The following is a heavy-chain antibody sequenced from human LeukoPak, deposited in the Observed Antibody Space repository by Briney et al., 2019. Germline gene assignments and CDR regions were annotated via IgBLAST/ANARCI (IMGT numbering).Heavy chain of an antibody. CDR1: GYTFTSYG. D-gene: IGHD7-27*01. Sequence: ASVKVSCKASGYTFTSYGISWVRQAPGQGREWMGWISAYNGKTNYAQKLQGRVTMTTDTSTSTAYMELRSLRSDDTAVYYCARDELGRDFDYWGQGTLVTVSS. CDR3: ARDELGRDFDY. CDR2: ISAYNGKT. J-gene: IGHJ4*02. V-gene: IGHV1-18*01.